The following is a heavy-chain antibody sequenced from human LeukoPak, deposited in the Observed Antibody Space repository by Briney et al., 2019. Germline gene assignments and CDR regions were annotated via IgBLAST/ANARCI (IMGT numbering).Heavy chain of an antibody. CDR2: MKQDGSEI. CDR1: GFTFSGYW. V-gene: IGHV3-7*01. Sequence: PGGSLRLSCEASGFTFSGYWMSWVRQAPGKGLEWVANMKQDGSEIYYVGSVRGRFTISRDNAKNSLYLQMNSLRAEGTAVYYCARRGSYSLFDYWGPGTLVTVSS. J-gene: IGHJ4*02. CDR3: ARRGSYSLFDY. D-gene: IGHD1-26*01.